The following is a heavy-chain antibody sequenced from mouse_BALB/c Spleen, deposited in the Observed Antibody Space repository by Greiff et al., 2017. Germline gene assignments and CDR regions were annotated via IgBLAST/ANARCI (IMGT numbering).Heavy chain of an antibody. V-gene: IGHV1S56*01. D-gene: IGHD2-3*01. Sequence: VQLQQSGPELVKPGASVRISCKASGYTFTSYYIHWVKQRPGQGLEWIGWIYPGNVNTKYNEKFKGKATLTADKSSSTAYMELARLTSEDSAIYYCARRLDGYYVPFDYWGQGTTLTVSS. CDR2: IYPGNVNT. CDR1: GYTFTSYY. CDR3: ARRLDGYYVPFDY. J-gene: IGHJ2*01.